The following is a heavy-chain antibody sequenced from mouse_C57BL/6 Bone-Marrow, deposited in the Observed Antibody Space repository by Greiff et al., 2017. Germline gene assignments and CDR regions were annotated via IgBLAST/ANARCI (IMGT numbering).Heavy chain of an antibody. Sequence: QVQLQQSGAELVRPGASVTLSCKASGYTFTDYEMHWVKQTPVHGLEWIGAIDPETGGTAYNQKFKGKAILTADKSSSPAYMELRSLTSEDSAVYYCTPSYYYGSSYVPMDYWGQGTSVTVSS. D-gene: IGHD1-1*01. CDR3: TPSYYYGSSYVPMDY. V-gene: IGHV1-15*01. CDR1: GYTFTDYE. J-gene: IGHJ4*01. CDR2: IDPETGGT.